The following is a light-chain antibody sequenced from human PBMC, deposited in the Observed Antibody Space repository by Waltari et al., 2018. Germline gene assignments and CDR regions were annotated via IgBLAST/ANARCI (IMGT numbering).Light chain of an antibody. CDR1: SGHSSNV. V-gene: IGLV4-69*01. CDR3: QTGGHGTWV. CDR2: VNSDGSH. J-gene: IGLJ3*02. Sequence: QLVLTQSPSASASLGASVKLTCTLSSGHSSNVIAWLQQQPEKGPRYLMKVNSDGSHSKGDGIPDRFSGSSSGAERYLTISSLQSEDEADDYCQTGGHGTWVFGGGTKLTVL.